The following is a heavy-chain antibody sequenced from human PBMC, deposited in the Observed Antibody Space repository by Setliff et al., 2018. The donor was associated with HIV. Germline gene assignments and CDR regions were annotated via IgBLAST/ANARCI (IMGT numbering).Heavy chain of an antibody. Sequence: KTSETLSLTCTVSGGSITSYYWNWIRQSPGKGLEWIGYIFDSGTTKYNPSVTSRVTISVDASKNQFFLQLISVTAADTAVYYCARQGGYNSPLMVWGQGKLVTVPS. CDR3: ARQGGYNSPLMV. CDR2: IFDSGTT. CDR1: GGSITSYY. J-gene: IGHJ4*02. V-gene: IGHV4-59*08. D-gene: IGHD3-10*01.